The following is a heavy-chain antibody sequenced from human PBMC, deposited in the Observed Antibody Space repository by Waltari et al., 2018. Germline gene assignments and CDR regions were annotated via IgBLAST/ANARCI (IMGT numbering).Heavy chain of an antibody. CDR1: GGSISSGSYY. D-gene: IGHD3-22*01. CDR3: ARSTYYDSIH. Sequence: QVQLQESGPGLVKPSQTLSLTCTVSGGSISSGSYYWSWIRQPAGKGLEWIGRIYTSGSTNYNPSLKSRVTISVDTSKNQVSLKLSSVTAADTAVYYCARSTYYDSIHWGQGTLVTVSS. J-gene: IGHJ4*02. V-gene: IGHV4-61*02. CDR2: IYTSGST.